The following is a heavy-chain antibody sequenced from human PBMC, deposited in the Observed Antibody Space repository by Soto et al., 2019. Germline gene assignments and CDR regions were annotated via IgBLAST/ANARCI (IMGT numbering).Heavy chain of an antibody. D-gene: IGHD4-17*01. V-gene: IGHV1-69*05. CDR3: ARGGEDGDYLYYYYYMDV. Sequence: SVKVSCKASGGTFSSYAISWVRQAPGQGLEWMGGIIPIFGTANYAQKFQGRVTMTRNTSISTAYMELSSLRSEDTAVYYCARGGEDGDYLYYYYYMDVWGKGTTVTVSS. CDR2: IIPIFGTA. CDR1: GGTFSSYA. J-gene: IGHJ6*03.